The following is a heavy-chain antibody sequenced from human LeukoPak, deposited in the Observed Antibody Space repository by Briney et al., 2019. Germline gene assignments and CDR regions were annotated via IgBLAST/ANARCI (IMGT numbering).Heavy chain of an antibody. V-gene: IGHV1-69*02. CDR3: ARGRDGYNYSPFYYFDY. CDR2: IIPILGIA. Sequence: SVKVSCKASGGTFSSYTISWVRQAPGQGLEWMGRIIPILGIANYAQKFQGRVTITADESTSTAYMELSSLRSEDTAVYYCARGRDGYNYSPFYYFDYWGQGTLVTVSS. CDR1: GGTFSSYT. J-gene: IGHJ4*02. D-gene: IGHD5-24*01.